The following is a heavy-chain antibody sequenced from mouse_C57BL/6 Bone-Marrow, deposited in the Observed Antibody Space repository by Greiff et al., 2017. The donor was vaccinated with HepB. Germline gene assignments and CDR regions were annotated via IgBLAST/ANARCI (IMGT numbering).Heavy chain of an antibody. CDR3: AKEYGSSPGY. CDR2: IDPSDSYT. CDR1: GYTFTSYW. D-gene: IGHD1-1*01. Sequence: QVQLQQPGAELVMPGASVKLSCKASGYTFTSYWMHWVKQRPGQGLEWIGEIDPSDSYTNYNQKFKGKSTLTVDKSSSTAYMQLSSLTSEDSAVYYCAKEYGSSPGYWGQGTTLTVSS. J-gene: IGHJ2*01. V-gene: IGHV1-69*01.